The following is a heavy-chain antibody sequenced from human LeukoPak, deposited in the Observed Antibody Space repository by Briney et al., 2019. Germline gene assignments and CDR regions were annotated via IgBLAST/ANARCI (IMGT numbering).Heavy chain of an antibody. J-gene: IGHJ4*02. D-gene: IGHD3-10*01. CDR2: MKPNSGNT. CDR1: GYIFSSYD. V-gene: IGHV1-8*03. CDR3: ARGAPYYYYGSGSYYMGLDY. Sequence: ASVKVSCKASGYIFSSYDINWVRQATGQGLEWMGWMKPNSGNTGYAQKFQGRVTITRNTSINTAYMELSRLRSDDTAVYYCARGAPYYYYGSGSYYMGLDYWGQGTLVTVSS.